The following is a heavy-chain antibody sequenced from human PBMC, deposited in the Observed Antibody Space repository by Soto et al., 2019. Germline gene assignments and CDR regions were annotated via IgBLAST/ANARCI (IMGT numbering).Heavy chain of an antibody. CDR3: ARALGPVGAAAGSAFDI. V-gene: IGHV4-30-2*01. J-gene: IGHJ3*02. CDR2: MYHSGST. Sequence: PSETLSLTCAVSGGSISSGGYSWSWIRQPPGKGLEWIGYMYHSGSTYYNPSLKSRVTISIDRSKNQFSLKLSSVTAADTAVYFCARALGPVGAAAGSAFDIWGQGTMVTVSS. D-gene: IGHD1-26*01. CDR1: GGSISSGGYS.